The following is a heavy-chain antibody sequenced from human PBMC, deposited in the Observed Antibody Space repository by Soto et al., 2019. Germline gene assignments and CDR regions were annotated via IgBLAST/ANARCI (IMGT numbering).Heavy chain of an antibody. V-gene: IGHV1-69*13. CDR1: GGTFSSYA. J-gene: IGHJ4*02. CDR3: ARDVEMAYRTFDY. CDR2: IIPIFGTA. D-gene: IGHD3-16*01. Sequence: SVKVSCKAAGGTFSSYAISWVRQAPGQGLEWMGGIIPIFGTANYAQKFQGRVTITADESTSTAYMELSSLRSEDTAVYYCARDVEMAYRTFDYWGQGTLVTVSS.